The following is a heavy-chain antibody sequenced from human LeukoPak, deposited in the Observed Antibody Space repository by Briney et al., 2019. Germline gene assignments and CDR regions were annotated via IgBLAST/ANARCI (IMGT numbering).Heavy chain of an antibody. V-gene: IGHV4-31*03. CDR3: ARYIRPKGNFFDY. Sequence: SQTLSLTCTVSGGSISSGGYYWSWIRQHPGKSLEWIGYIYYSGSTYYNPSLKSRATISVDTSKNQFSLKLSSVTAADTAVYYCARYIRPKGNFFDYWGQGTLVTVSS. J-gene: IGHJ4*02. D-gene: IGHD3-10*01. CDR1: GGSISSGGYY. CDR2: IYYSGST.